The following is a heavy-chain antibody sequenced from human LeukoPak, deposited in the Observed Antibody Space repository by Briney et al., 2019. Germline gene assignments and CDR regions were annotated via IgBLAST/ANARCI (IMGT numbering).Heavy chain of an antibody. CDR1: GYTFTSYD. CDR3: AIDRRYCSSTSCYHPFDY. CDR2: MNPNSGNT. Sequence: VSVKVSCKASGYTFTSYDINWVRQPTGQGLDGMGWMNPNSGNTGYAQKLQGRVTMTTDTSTSTAYMVLRSPKSDDTAVYYCAIDRRYCSSTSCYHPFDYWGQGTLVTVSS. J-gene: IGHJ4*02. D-gene: IGHD2-2*01. V-gene: IGHV1-8*01.